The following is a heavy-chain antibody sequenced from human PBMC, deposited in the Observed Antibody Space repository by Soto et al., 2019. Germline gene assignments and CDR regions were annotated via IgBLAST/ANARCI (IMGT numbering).Heavy chain of an antibody. CDR3: ARVCRYYYGSGSYYPSMDV. Sequence: SETLSLTCAVYGGSFSGYYWSWIRRPPGKGLEWIGEINHSGSTNYNPSLKSRVTISVDTSKNQFSLKLSSVTAADTAVYYCARVCRYYYGSGSYYPSMDVWGQGTTVTVSS. D-gene: IGHD3-10*01. CDR1: GGSFSGYY. J-gene: IGHJ6*02. V-gene: IGHV4-34*01. CDR2: INHSGST.